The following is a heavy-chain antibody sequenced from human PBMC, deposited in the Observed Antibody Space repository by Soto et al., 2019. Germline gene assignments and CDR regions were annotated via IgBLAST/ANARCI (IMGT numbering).Heavy chain of an antibody. Sequence: PSQTLSLTCAISGDSVSSNSAAWNWIRQSPSRGLEWLGRTYYRSKWYNDYAVSVKSRITVNPDTSKNQFSLQLNSVTPEDTAVYYCAREYDFWSGYQKYYFDYWGQGTLVTVSS. CDR1: GDSVSSNSAA. J-gene: IGHJ4*02. CDR2: TYYRSKWYN. V-gene: IGHV6-1*01. CDR3: AREYDFWSGYQKYYFDY. D-gene: IGHD3-3*01.